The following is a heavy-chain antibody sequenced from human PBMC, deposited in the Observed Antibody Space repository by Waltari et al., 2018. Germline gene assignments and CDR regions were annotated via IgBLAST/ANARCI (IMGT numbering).Heavy chain of an antibody. CDR3: ATKGRAVAVDY. CDR1: GFTFSSYE. V-gene: IGHV3-48*03. CDR2: ISSSGSTI. Sequence: EVQLVESGGGLVQPGGSLRLSCAASGFTFSSYEMNWVRQAPGKGLGGVSYISSSGSTIYYADALKARFTISRDNAKNSLYLQMNSLRAEDTAVYYCATKGRAVAVDYWGQGTLVTVSS. D-gene: IGHD6-19*01. J-gene: IGHJ4*02.